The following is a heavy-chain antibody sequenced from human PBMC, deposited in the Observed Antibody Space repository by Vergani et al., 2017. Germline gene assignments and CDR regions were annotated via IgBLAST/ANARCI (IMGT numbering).Heavy chain of an antibody. CDR3: AGYCSGSYYYYGMDV. J-gene: IGHJ6*02. CDR2: VIPHMEIT. V-gene: IGHV1-69*02. D-gene: IGHD3-10*01. Sequence: QVQLEQSGAEVKKPGSSVTVSCRASGGTFGSHTISWVRQAPGQGLEWVGRVIPHMEITTLAQHLQGRVIITADKSTNTAYMEVISLRSEDTAVYYCAGYCSGSYYYYGMDVWGQGTTVTVSS. CDR1: GGTFGSHT.